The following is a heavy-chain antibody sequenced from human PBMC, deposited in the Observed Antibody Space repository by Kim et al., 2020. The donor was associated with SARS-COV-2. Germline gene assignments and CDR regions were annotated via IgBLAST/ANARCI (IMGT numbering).Heavy chain of an antibody. CDR1: GFTFSSYA. J-gene: IGHJ6*02. Sequence: GGSLRLSCAASGFTFSSYAMSWVRQAPGKGLEWVSAISGSGGSTYYADSVKGRFTISRDNSKNTLYLQMNSLRAEETAVYYCAKVGYRSGYGMDVWGQGTTVTVSS. D-gene: IGHD6-19*01. CDR2: ISGSGGST. V-gene: IGHV3-23*01. CDR3: AKVGYRSGYGMDV.